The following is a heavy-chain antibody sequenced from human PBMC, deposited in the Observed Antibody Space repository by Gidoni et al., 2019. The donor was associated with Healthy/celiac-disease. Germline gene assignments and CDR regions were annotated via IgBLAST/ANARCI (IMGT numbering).Heavy chain of an antibody. D-gene: IGHD6-19*01. V-gene: IGHV3-21*01. J-gene: IGHJ4*02. CDR1: GFTFSRYS. CDR2: ISSISSHI. Sequence: EVQLVESGGGLVTPGGSLRLSCAASGFTFSRYSMNWVRQAPGKGLELVSSISSISSHIYYADSGKGRFTISRDNAKNSLYLQMNSLRAEDTAVYDCARVSFSGWAFDYWGQGTLVTVSS. CDR3: ARVSFSGWAFDY.